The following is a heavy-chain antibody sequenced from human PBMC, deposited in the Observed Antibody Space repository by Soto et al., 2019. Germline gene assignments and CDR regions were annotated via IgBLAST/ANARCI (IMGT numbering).Heavy chain of an antibody. CDR3: VRGDRRSASWRLWFRI. J-gene: IGHJ6*03. D-gene: IGHD5-18*01. CDR2: VYHNGRT. V-gene: IGHV4-59*01. Sequence: SCIRQAPGKGLAWSGYVYHNGRTSYSPSLKSRVSISVDRSKNQFSLTLSSVTAADTAVYYCVRGDRRSASWRLWFRIRGK.